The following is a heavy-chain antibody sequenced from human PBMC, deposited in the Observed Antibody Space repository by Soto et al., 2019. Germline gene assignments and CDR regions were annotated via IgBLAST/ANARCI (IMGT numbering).Heavy chain of an antibody. CDR2: IDGSGGDR. D-gene: IGHD6-19*01. J-gene: IGHJ4*02. Sequence: EVQLLESGGDLVQPGGSLRLSCAASGFTFSSYAMGWVRQAPGTGLEWVSVIDGSGGDRSLADSVKGRVTISRDNYKNTLYLQMDRLRVEDRATYFCAKELVAGAYVEASAFDFWGQGALVTVSS. CDR1: GFTFSSYA. CDR3: AKELVAGAYVEASAFDF. V-gene: IGHV3-23*01.